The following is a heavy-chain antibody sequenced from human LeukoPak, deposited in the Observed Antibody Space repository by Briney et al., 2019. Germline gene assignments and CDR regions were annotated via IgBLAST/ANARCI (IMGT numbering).Heavy chain of an antibody. V-gene: IGHV3-53*01. CDR2: IYSGGST. J-gene: IGHJ4*02. CDR3: ARATKTRY. CDR1: GFIVSSNY. Sequence: GGSLRLPCAASGFIVSSNYMSWVRQAPGKGLEWVSVIYSGGSTYYADSVKGRFTISRDNAKNSLYLQMNSLRVEDTAVYYCARATKTRYWGQGTLVTVSS. D-gene: IGHD1-14*01.